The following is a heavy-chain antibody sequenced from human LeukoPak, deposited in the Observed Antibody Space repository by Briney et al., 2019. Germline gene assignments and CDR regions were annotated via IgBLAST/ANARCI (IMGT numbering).Heavy chain of an antibody. D-gene: IGHD3-3*01. V-gene: IGHV1-8*03. J-gene: IGHJ4*02. Sequence: ASVKVSCKASGYTFTSYDINWVRQAPGQGLEWMGWMNPNSGNTGYAQKFQGRVTITRNTSISTAYMELSSLRSEDTAVYYCARTYDCWSGYYPFDYWGQGTLVTVSS. CDR1: GYTFTSYD. CDR2: MNPNSGNT. CDR3: ARTYDCWSGYYPFDY.